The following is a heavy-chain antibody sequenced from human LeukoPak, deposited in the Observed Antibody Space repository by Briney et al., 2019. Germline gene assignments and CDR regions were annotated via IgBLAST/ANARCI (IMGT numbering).Heavy chain of an antibody. CDR2: INHSGST. Sequence: SETLSLTCAVYGGSFSGYYWSWIRQPPGKGLEWIGEINHSGSTNYNPSLKSRVTMSVDTSKNQFSLKLSSVTAADTAVYYCARVAQKLERITLAATSEWRANWYFDLWGRGTLVTVSS. D-gene: IGHD6-19*01. V-gene: IGHV4-34*01. J-gene: IGHJ2*01. CDR3: ARVAQKLERITLAATSEWRANWYFDL. CDR1: GGSFSGYY.